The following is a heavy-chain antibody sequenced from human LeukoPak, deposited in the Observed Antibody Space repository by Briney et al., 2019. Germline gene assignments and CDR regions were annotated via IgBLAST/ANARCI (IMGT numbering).Heavy chain of an antibody. J-gene: IGHJ4*02. CDR3: ARESGYSDRRLEFDY. V-gene: IGHV1-18*01. CDR1: GYTFTSYG. Sequence: ASVKVSCKASGYTFTSYGISWVRQAPGQGLEWMGWISAYNGNTNYAQKLQGRVTMTTDTSTSTAYMELSRLRSDDTAVYYCARESGYSDRRLEFDYWGQGTLVTVSS. CDR2: ISAYNGNT. D-gene: IGHD5-12*01.